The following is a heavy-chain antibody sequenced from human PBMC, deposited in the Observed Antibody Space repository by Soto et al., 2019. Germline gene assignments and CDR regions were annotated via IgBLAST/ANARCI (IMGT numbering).Heavy chain of an antibody. V-gene: IGHV1-69*02. CDR1: GGTFSSYT. J-gene: IGHJ6*02. Sequence: QVQLVQSGAEVKKPGSSVKVSCKASGGTFSSYTISWVRQAPGQGLEWMGRIIPILGIANYAQKFQGRVTITADKSTSTAYMELSSLRSEDTAVYYCARVSTMGYYYGMDVCGQGTTVTVSS. CDR2: IIPILGIA. D-gene: IGHD3-10*01. CDR3: ARVSTMGYYYGMDV.